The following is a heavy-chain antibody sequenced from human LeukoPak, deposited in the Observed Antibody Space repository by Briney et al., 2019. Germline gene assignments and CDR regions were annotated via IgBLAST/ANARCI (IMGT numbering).Heavy chain of an antibody. J-gene: IGHJ6*03. CDR2: IYYSGST. V-gene: IGHV4-31*03. D-gene: IGHD4-11*01. CDR3: ARAPKGMTTVRYYYYYYMDV. CDR1: SGSITSGGYY. Sequence: SETLSLTCTVSSGSITSGGYYWNWIRQHPGKGLEWIGYIYYSGSTFYNPSLKSRVTMSVDTSKNQFSLKLSSFTAADTAVYYCARAPKGMTTVRYYYYYYMDVWGKGTTVTVSS.